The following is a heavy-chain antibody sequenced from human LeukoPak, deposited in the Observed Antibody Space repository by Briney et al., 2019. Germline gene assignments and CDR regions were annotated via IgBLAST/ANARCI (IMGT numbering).Heavy chain of an antibody. CDR1: GFSISNYW. CDR2: IKQAESER. D-gene: IGHD1-26*01. CDR3: ARAHSGSYSGDRY. Sequence: GGSLRLSCAGSGFSISNYWMSWVRQAPGKGLEWVANIKQAESERFYVDSVKDRFIISRENAENSVYLQMNSLRDEDTAVYYCARAHSGSYSGDRYWGQGTLVTVSS. V-gene: IGHV3-7*01. J-gene: IGHJ4*02.